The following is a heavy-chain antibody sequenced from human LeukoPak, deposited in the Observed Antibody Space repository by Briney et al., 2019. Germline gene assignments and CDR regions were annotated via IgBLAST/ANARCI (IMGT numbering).Heavy chain of an antibody. Sequence: GGSLRLSCAASGFTFDSHAMAWVRQPPGAGLEWVSGITGNGFETSYADPVRGRFTISRDNSKNTLYLQMNSLRAEDTALYYCAREGLERIFHFDYWGQGTLVTVSS. CDR1: GFTFDSHA. J-gene: IGHJ4*02. V-gene: IGHV3-23*01. CDR2: ITGNGFET. D-gene: IGHD1-1*01. CDR3: AREGLERIFHFDY.